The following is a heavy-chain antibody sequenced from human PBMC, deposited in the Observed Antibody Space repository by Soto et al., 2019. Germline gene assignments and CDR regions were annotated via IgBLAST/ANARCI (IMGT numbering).Heavy chain of an antibody. V-gene: IGHV3-23*01. D-gene: IGHD6-19*01. CDR1: GYLFSHYD. J-gene: IGHJ5*02. CDR3: ARDERIAVAGTDT. Sequence: EVQLLESGGGLVQPGGSLGLLCEAWGYLFSHYDMTWVRQCAGKGVEWVSSISGPGGSTYYADSAQGRFTISRDNSKNTLFLQMHSLRADDTALYFCARDERIAVAGTDTWGQGILVTVTS. CDR2: ISGPGGST.